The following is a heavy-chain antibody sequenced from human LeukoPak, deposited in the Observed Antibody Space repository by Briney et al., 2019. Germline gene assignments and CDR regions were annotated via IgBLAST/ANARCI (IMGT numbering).Heavy chain of an antibody. CDR1: GFSFSSYS. CDR3: AKRPRGNYLDPFDY. V-gene: IGHV3-23*01. J-gene: IGHJ4*02. D-gene: IGHD3-10*01. CDR2: ISGSGGST. Sequence: GESLKISCAASGFSFSSYSMNWVRQAPGKGLEWVSGISGSGGSTYYADSVKGRFTISRDNSKNRLYLQMNSLRAEDTAVYYCAKRPRGNYLDPFDYWGQGTLVTVSS.